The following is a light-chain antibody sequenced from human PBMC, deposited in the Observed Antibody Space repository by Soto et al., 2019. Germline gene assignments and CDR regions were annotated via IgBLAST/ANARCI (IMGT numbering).Light chain of an antibody. CDR1: GSDVGGYNY. CDR3: SSYTSSSTLV. J-gene: IGLJ1*01. Sequence: QSVLTQPASVSGSPGQSITISCTGTGSDVGGYNYVSWYQQHPGKAPKLMIYDVSNRPSGVSNRFSGSKSGNTASLTISGLQAEDEAGYYCSSYTSSSTLVFGTGTKVTVL. CDR2: DVS. V-gene: IGLV2-14*01.